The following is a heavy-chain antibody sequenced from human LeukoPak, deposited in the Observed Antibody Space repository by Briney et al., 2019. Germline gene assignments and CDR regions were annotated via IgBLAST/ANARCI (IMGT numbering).Heavy chain of an antibody. D-gene: IGHD2-2*01. Sequence: GGSLRLSCPASGFTFSSYGMHWVRQAPGKGLEWVAFIRHDGSNKYYADSVKGRFTISRDNSKNTLYLQMNSLRAEDTAAYYCAKGYCSSTTCSVDYWGQGTLVTVSS. CDR1: GFTFSSYG. V-gene: IGHV3-30*02. CDR3: AKGYCSSTTCSVDY. CDR2: IRHDGSNK. J-gene: IGHJ4*02.